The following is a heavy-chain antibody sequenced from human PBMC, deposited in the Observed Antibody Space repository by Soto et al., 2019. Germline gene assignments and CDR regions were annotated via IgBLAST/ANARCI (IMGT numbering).Heavy chain of an antibody. Sequence: QVQLQESGPGPVKPSETLSLTCTVSGGSISSYYWSWIRQPPGKGLEWIGYIYYSGSTNYNPSLKSRVTISVDTSKNQFSLKLSSVTAADTAVYYCARTIGYCSGGSCWGFDWFDPWGQGTLVTVSS. CDR1: GGSISSYY. V-gene: IGHV4-59*01. CDR3: ARTIGYCSGGSCWGFDWFDP. D-gene: IGHD2-15*01. J-gene: IGHJ5*02. CDR2: IYYSGST.